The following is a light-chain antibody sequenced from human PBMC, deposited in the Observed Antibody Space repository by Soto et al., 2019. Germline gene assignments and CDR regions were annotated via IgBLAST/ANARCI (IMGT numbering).Light chain of an antibody. Sequence: EIVMTQSPATLSVSPGERVTLSCRASQSVSSSLAWYQQKPGQAPRLLIYGASTRAIGIPGRFSGSGSETEFTLTISSLQSEEFAVYYCQLYNNWWTFGQGTKVETK. V-gene: IGKV3-15*01. CDR2: GAS. CDR1: QSVSSS. CDR3: QLYNNWWT. J-gene: IGKJ1*01.